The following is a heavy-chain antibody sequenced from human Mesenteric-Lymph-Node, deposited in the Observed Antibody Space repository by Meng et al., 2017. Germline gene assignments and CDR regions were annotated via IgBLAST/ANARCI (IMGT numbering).Heavy chain of an antibody. D-gene: IGHD3-10*01. Sequence: QLQLWGWCPGLVEPPGTRSLTCAASGVSISSGNGWSWVRQPPGKGLECIVEIYHSGSTNYIPSLKSRVTISVDKSKNQFSLKLSSVTAADTAVYYCASSMVRGVTAGWGQGTLVTVSS. CDR3: ASSMVRGVTAG. CDR1: GVSISSGNG. J-gene: IGHJ4*02. V-gene: IGHV4-4*03. CDR2: IYHSGST.